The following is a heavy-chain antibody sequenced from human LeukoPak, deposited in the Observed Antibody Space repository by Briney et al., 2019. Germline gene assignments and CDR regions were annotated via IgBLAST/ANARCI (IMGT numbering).Heavy chain of an antibody. V-gene: IGHV4-34*01. Sequence: PSETLSLTCAVYGGSFSGYYWSWIRQPPGKGLEWIGEINHSGSTNYNPSLKSRVTISVDTSKNQFSLKLSSVTAADTAVYYCARGGEQQLVERAYYYYYMDVWGKGTTVTVSS. D-gene: IGHD6-13*01. J-gene: IGHJ6*03. CDR2: INHSGST. CDR3: ARGGEQQLVERAYYYYYMDV. CDR1: GGSFSGYY.